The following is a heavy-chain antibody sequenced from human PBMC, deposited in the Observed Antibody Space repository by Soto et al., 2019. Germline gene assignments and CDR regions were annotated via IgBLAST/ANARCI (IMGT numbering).Heavy chain of an antibody. CDR3: ARVSSDSSGYYYVGWFDP. CDR2: IYYSGST. J-gene: IGHJ5*02. Sequence: SETLSLTCTVSGGSISSGDYYWSWIRQPPGKGLGWIGYIYYSGSTYYNPSLKSRVTISVDTSKNQFSLKLSSVTAADTAVYYCARVSSDSSGYYYVGWFDPWGQGTLVTVSS. CDR1: GGSISSGDYY. V-gene: IGHV4-30-4*01. D-gene: IGHD3-22*01.